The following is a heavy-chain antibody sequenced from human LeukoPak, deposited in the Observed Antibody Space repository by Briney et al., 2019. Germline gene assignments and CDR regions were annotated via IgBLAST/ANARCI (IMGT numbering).Heavy chain of an antibody. Sequence: SETLSLTCTVSGGSISSSSYYWGWIRQPLGKGLEWIGSIYYSGSTYYNPSLKSRVTISVDTSKNQFSLKLSSVTAADTAVYYCARRMTHNWFDPWGQGTLVTVSS. D-gene: IGHD2-21*02. J-gene: IGHJ5*02. V-gene: IGHV4-39*01. CDR2: IYYSGST. CDR3: ARRMTHNWFDP. CDR1: GGSISSSSYY.